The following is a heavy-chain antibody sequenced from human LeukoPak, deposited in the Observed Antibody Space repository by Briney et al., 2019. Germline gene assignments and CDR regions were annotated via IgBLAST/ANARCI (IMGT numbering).Heavy chain of an antibody. Sequence: GESLKISCKGSGNSFTSFWIGWVRQMPGKGLGWMGIIHPGDSDTRYSPSFKGQVTMSADKSISTAYLQWSSLKASDTAMYYCARHVGSDDSTGYYSLAYFYMDVWGEGTTVTVSS. D-gene: IGHD3-22*01. CDR3: ARHVGSDDSTGYYSLAYFYMDV. J-gene: IGHJ6*03. CDR1: GNSFTSFW. V-gene: IGHV5-51*01. CDR2: IHPGDSDT.